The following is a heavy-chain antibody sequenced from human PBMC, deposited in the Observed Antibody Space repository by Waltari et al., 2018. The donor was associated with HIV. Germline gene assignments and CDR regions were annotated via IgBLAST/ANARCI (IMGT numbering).Heavy chain of an antibody. D-gene: IGHD3-10*01. V-gene: IGHV3-7*01. CDR3: TRLNYHFDF. Sequence: EVRLVESGGGVVQPGGSLRLSCLALGFTFDNYWMSWVRQAAGKGLEWVANIKFDGDEKNYVDSVKGRFTISRDDGKNSLYLQMNSLRAEDTAVYYCTRLNYHFDFWGRGTLVAVSP. CDR2: IKFDGDEK. CDR1: GFTFDNYW. J-gene: IGHJ4*02.